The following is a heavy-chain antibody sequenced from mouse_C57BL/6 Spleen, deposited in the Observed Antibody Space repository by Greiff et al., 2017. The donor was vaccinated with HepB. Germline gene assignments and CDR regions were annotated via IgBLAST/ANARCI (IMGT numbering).Heavy chain of an antibody. V-gene: IGHV1-42*01. J-gene: IGHJ4*01. CDR1: GYSFTGYY. CDR2: INPSTGGT. D-gene: IGHD1-1*01. CDR3: ASPYYYGSSYGYYYAMDY. Sequence: EVQLQESGPELVKPGASVKISCKASGYSFTGYYMNWVKQSPEKSLEWIGEINPSTGGTTYNQKFKAKATLTVDKSSSTAYMQLKSLTSEDSAVYYCASPYYYGSSYGYYYAMDYWGQGTSVTVSS.